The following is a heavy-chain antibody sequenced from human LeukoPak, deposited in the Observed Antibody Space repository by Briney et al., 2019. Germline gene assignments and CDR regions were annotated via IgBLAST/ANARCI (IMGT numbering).Heavy chain of an antibody. CDR2: MLYSGTA. Sequence: PSETLSLTRTVSVGSLSSHYWRWIRQPPGRGLEGMGSMLYSGTACYNPSLKSRVTKSVDTSKNQFSLKLRSVTAADTAVYYCARAPTVTNHYYSWFYPWGQGTLVTVSS. CDR3: ARAPTVTNHYYSWFYP. CDR1: VGSLSSHY. V-gene: IGHV4-59*11. J-gene: IGHJ5*02. D-gene: IGHD4-17*01.